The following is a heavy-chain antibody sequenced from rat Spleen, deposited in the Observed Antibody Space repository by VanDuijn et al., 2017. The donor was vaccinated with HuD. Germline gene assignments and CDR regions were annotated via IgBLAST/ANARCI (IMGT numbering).Heavy chain of an antibody. CDR1: GYSITNNY. J-gene: IGHJ3*01. Sequence: EVQLQESGPGLVKPSQSLSLTCSVTGYSITNNYWGWIRKFPGNKMEWMGYISYSGSTSYNPSLKSRISIARDPSKNQFFLQLNSVTTEDTATYYCATLSVAGFAYWGQGTLITVSS. CDR2: ISYSGST. CDR3: ATLSVAGFAY. D-gene: IGHD1-2*01. V-gene: IGHV3-1*01.